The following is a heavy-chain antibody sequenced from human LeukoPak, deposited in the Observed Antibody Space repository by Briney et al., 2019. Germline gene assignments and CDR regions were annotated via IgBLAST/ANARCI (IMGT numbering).Heavy chain of an antibody. Sequence: PGGSLRLSCAASGFTFSSYGMHWVRQAPGKGLEWVAVIWYDGSNKYYADSVKGRFTISRDNSKNTLYLQMNSLRAEDTAVYYCASLGAQYCSSTSCLDYWGQGTLATVSS. CDR3: ASLGAQYCSSTSCLDY. CDR1: GFTFSSYG. J-gene: IGHJ4*02. CDR2: IWYDGSNK. D-gene: IGHD2-2*01. V-gene: IGHV3-33*01.